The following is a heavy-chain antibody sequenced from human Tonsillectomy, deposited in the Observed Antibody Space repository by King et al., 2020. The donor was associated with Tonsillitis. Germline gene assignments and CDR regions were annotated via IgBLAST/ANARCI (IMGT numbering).Heavy chain of an antibody. CDR2: ISGSGGST. CDR1: GFTFSSYA. J-gene: IGHJ4*02. D-gene: IGHD3-10*01. Sequence: VQLVESGGGLVQPGGSLRLSCAASGFTFSSYAMSWVRQAPGKGLEWVSAISGSGGSTYSADSVKGRFTISRDNSKNTLYLKMNSMRAEDTAVYYCAKDLGSSEVGEFDYWGQGTLVTVSS. CDR3: AKDLGSSEVGEFDY. V-gene: IGHV3-23*04.